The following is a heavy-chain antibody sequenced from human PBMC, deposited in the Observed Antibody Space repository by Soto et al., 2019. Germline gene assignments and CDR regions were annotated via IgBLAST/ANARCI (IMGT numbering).Heavy chain of an antibody. CDR2: ISSDGSVK. D-gene: IGHD6-25*01. J-gene: IGHJ1*01. CDR1: EFIFSSYG. Sequence: QVQLVASGGGVVQPGRSLRLSCAASEFIFSSYGMHWVRQVPGKGLEWVAVISSDGSVKYYADSVKGRFTISRDNSKNTLYLQMNSLRTEDTAVYHCAREGHSRGYGAYLQHWGQGTLVTVSS. CDR3: AREGHSRGYGAYLQH. V-gene: IGHV3-30*03.